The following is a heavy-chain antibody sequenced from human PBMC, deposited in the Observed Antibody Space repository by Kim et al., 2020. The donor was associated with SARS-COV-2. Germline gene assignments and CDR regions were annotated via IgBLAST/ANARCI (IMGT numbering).Heavy chain of an antibody. Sequence: ASVKVSCKASGYTFTGYYMHWVRQAPGQGLEWMGWINPNSGGTNYAQKFQGRVTMTRDTSISTAYMELSRLRSDDTAVYYCAREEGSSWSPNWFDPWGQGTLVTVSS. D-gene: IGHD6-13*01. CDR1: GYTFTGYY. V-gene: IGHV1-2*02. J-gene: IGHJ5*02. CDR3: AREEGSSWSPNWFDP. CDR2: INPNSGGT.